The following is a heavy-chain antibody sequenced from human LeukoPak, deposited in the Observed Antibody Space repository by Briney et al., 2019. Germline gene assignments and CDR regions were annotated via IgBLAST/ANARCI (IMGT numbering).Heavy chain of an antibody. D-gene: IGHD3-3*01. CDR3: ARGPYYDFWSGYYSLDY. CDR2: IYYSGST. J-gene: IGHJ4*02. Sequence: SETLSLTCTVSGGSISSGDYYWSWIRQPPGKGLEWIGYIYYSGSTYYNPSLKSRVTISVDTSKNQFSLKLSSVTAADTAVYYCARGPYYDFWSGYYSLDYWGQGTLVTVSP. CDR1: GGSISSGDYY. V-gene: IGHV4-30-4*08.